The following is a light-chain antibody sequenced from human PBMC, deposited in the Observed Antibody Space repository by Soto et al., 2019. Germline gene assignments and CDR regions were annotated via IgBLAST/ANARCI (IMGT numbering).Light chain of an antibody. V-gene: IGKV1-39*01. CDR1: QSISTF. CDR3: QQSYSTPFT. Sequence: DIQMTHSPSTLSASVLDIVTIAFRASQSISTFLNWYQQKPGKAPKLLISAASSLHRGVPSTFSGSGSGTDFTLTISSLQPEDFATYYCQQSYSTPFTFGPGTRLEI. CDR2: AAS. J-gene: IGKJ5*01.